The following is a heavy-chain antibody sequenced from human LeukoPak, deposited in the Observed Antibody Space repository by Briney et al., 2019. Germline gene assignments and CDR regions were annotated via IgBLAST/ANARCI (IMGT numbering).Heavy chain of an antibody. CDR1: GGSFSGYY. Sequence: SETQSLTCAVYGGSFSGYYWSWIRQPPGKGLEWIGEINHSGSTNYNPSLKSRVTISVDTSKNQFSLKLSSVTAADTAVYYCASTYGSGSYGSDYWGQGTLVTVSS. CDR3: ASTYGSGSYGSDY. D-gene: IGHD3-10*01. V-gene: IGHV4-34*01. CDR2: INHSGST. J-gene: IGHJ4*02.